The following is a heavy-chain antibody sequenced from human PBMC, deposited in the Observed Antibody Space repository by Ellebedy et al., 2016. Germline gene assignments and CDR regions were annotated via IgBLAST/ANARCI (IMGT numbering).Heavy chain of an antibody. Sequence: ASVKVSCKASGFTFTSSAMQWVRQARGQRLEWIGWIVVGSGNTNYAQKFQERVTITRDMSTSTAYMELSSLRCEDTAVYYCAAGGSGSYKGFDPWGQGTLVTVSS. CDR1: GFTFTSSA. CDR3: AAGGSGSYKGFDP. V-gene: IGHV1-58*02. J-gene: IGHJ5*02. D-gene: IGHD1-26*01. CDR2: IVVGSGNT.